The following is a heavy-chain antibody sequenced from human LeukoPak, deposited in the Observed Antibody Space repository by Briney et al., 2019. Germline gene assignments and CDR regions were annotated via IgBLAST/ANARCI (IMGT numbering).Heavy chain of an antibody. CDR3: ARVAWRAIPLGAIYYFDH. V-gene: IGHV4-30-4*08. J-gene: IGHJ4*02. D-gene: IGHD3-16*01. Sequence: SETLSLTCTVSGGSISSGDYYWSWIRQPPGMGLEWLGYIHYRGSTSYNPSLKSRLSISVDTSMNQFSLMVTSVTATDTAVYYCARVAWRAIPLGAIYYFDHWGQGTLATVSS. CDR2: IHYRGST. CDR1: GGSISSGDYY.